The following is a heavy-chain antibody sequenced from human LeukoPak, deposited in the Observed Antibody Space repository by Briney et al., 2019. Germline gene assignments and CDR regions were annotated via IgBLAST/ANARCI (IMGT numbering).Heavy chain of an antibody. V-gene: IGHV4-59*01. J-gene: IGHJ4*02. CDR2: IYYSGST. Sequence: PSETLSLTCTVSGGSISSYYWSWIRQPPGKGREWIGCIYYSGSTNYNPSLKSRVTISVDTSKNQFSLKLSSVTAADTAVYYCARTTYYYGSGSYYIGSSFDYWGQGTLVTVSS. CDR1: GGSISSYY. D-gene: IGHD3-10*01. CDR3: ARTTYYYGSGSYYIGSSFDY.